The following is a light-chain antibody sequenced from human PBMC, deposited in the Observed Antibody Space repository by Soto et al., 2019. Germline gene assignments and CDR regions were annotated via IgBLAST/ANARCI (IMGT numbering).Light chain of an antibody. CDR3: KQYNNWPWYT. CDR1: QSVSSN. Sequence: EIVMTQSPATLSVSPGERATLSCRASQSVSSNLAWSQQKPGQAPRLLIYGASTRATGIPARFSGSGSGTEFTLTISSLQSEDFAVYYCKQYNNWPWYTFGQGTKLEIK. CDR2: GAS. J-gene: IGKJ2*01. V-gene: IGKV3-15*01.